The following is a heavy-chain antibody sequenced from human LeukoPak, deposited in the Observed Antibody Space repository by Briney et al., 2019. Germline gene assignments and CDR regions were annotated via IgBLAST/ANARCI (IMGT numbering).Heavy chain of an antibody. CDR3: VRYYYDSSGYLYYYYMDV. Sequence: PGVSLTLSCSASRFTFNDYHMIWHRQAPGKELEGLTYTSSSGTNISYTDPVKGRFTISSDNAKNSRYLQMNSLRAEDTGVCYCVRYYYDSSGYLYYYYMDVWGEGTTFT. V-gene: IGHV3-11*04. CDR2: TSSSGTNI. CDR1: RFTFNDYH. D-gene: IGHD3-22*01. J-gene: IGHJ6*03.